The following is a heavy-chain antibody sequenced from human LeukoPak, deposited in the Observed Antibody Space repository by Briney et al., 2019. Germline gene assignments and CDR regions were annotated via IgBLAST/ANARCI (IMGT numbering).Heavy chain of an antibody. CDR1: GGSISSSSYY. J-gene: IGHJ4*02. CDR3: ARDAPNYYDSTYYFDY. V-gene: IGHV4-39*07. Sequence: SETLSLTCTVSGGSISSSSYYWGWIRQPPGKGLEWIGSIYYSGSTYYNPSLKSRVTISVDKSKNQFSLKLSSVTAADTAVYYCARDAPNYYDSTYYFDYWGQGTLVTVSS. D-gene: IGHD3-22*01. CDR2: IYYSGST.